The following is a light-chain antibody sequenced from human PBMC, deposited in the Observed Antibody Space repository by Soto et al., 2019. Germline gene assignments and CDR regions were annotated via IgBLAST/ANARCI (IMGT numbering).Light chain of an antibody. V-gene: IGKV3-15*01. J-gene: IGKJ4*01. CDR1: QSMYSN. CDR2: AAS. CDR3: QQYDKWPLT. Sequence: EIVMTQSPATLSVSPGERATLSCRASQSMYSNLAWYQQKPGQAPRLLIFAASTRATGVPARFSGSGSGTDFTLTSSSLLSEDFAVYYCQQYDKWPLTFGGGTKVDI.